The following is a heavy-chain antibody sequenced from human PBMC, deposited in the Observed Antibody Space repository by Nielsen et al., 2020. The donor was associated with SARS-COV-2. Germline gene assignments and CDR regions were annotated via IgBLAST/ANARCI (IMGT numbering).Heavy chain of an antibody. D-gene: IGHD6-19*01. Sequence: GESLKISCAASGFTFSSYSMNWVRQAPGKGLEWVSSISSSSSYIYYADSVKGRFTISRDNAKNSLYLQMNSLRAEDTAVYYCARDPISSGWHMGNWYFDLWGRGTLVSVSS. CDR2: ISSSSSYI. J-gene: IGHJ2*01. V-gene: IGHV3-21*01. CDR1: GFTFSSYS. CDR3: ARDPISSGWHMGNWYFDL.